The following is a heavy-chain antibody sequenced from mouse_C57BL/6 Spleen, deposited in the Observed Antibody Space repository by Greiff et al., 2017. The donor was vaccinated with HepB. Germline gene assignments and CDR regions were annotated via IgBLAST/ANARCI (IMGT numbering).Heavy chain of an antibody. D-gene: IGHD4-1*01. CDR3: ARLGLYFDV. V-gene: IGHV5-6*01. CDR2: ISSGGSYT. J-gene: IGHJ1*03. CDR1: GFTFSSYG. Sequence: EVKLMESGGDLVKPGGSLKLSCAASGFTFSSYGISWVRQTPDKRLEWVATISSGGSYTYYPDSVKGRFTISRDNAKNTLYLQMSSLKSEDTAMYYCARLGLYFDVWGTGTTVTVSS.